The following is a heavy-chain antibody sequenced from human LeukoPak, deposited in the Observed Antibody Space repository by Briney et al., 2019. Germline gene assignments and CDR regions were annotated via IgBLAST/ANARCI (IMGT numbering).Heavy chain of an antibody. CDR2: IIPIFGTA. D-gene: IGHD1-26*01. J-gene: IGHJ6*03. CDR1: GGTFSSYA. Sequence: SVKVSCKASGGTFSSYAISWVRQAPGQGLEWMGGIIPIFGTANYAQKFQGRVTITTDESTSTAYMELSSLRSEDTAVYYCASQLVGATTSYYYYYMDVWGKGTTVTVSS. CDR3: ASQLVGATTSYYYYYMDV. V-gene: IGHV1-69*05.